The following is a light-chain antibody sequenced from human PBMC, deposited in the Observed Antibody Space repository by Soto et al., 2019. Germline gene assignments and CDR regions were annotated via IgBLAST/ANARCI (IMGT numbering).Light chain of an antibody. CDR3: QQYGTSPWT. CDR1: QTVSSTH. J-gene: IGKJ1*01. V-gene: IGKV3-20*01. Sequence: EIVLTQSPGTLSLSPGERATLSCRASQTVSSTHLAWYQQKPGQAPRLLIYDVSSRATGIPDRFSGGGSGTDFTLTISRLEPEDFAVYYCQQYGTSPWTFGQGTKVEIK. CDR2: DVS.